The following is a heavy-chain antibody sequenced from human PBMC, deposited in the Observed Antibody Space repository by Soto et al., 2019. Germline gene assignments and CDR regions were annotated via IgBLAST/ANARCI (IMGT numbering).Heavy chain of an antibody. CDR1: GGSISSGGYY. J-gene: IGHJ6*02. Sequence: QVQLQESGPGLVKPSQTLSLTCTVSGGSISSGGYYWSWIRQHPGKGLEWIGYIYHSGSTYYNPSLKSRVTILAATSKNQLSLKLSSVTAADTAVYYCARGGRRSPGMDVWGQGTTVTVSS. CDR2: IYHSGST. CDR3: ARGGRRSPGMDV. V-gene: IGHV4-31*03.